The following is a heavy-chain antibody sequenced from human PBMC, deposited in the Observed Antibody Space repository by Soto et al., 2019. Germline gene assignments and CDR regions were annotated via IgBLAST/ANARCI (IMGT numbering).Heavy chain of an antibody. Sequence: SLRLSCGGSGFTFANFGMGWVRQAPGKGLYWVSGISSSGRRTYYADSVKGRFTISRGNSKDTLYLQMNSLRAEDTAVYYCAKVKPDRFLEWLPPSEDYYGMDVWGQGTTVTVSS. J-gene: IGHJ6*02. CDR1: GFTFANFG. CDR2: ISSSGRRT. D-gene: IGHD3-3*01. CDR3: AKVKPDRFLEWLPPSEDYYGMDV. V-gene: IGHV3-23*01.